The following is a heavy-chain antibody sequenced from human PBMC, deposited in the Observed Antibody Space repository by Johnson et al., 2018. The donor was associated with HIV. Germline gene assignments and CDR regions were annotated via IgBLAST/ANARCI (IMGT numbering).Heavy chain of an antibody. Sequence: QVQLVESGGGVVQPGRSLRLSCAASGFTFSDYGMHWVRQAPGKGLEWVAVISYDGSNKYYADSVKGRFTISRDNSKNTLDLQMNSLRAEDTAVYYCAKGASKWGVRSPAFDIWGQGTMVTVSS. V-gene: IGHV3-30*18. J-gene: IGHJ3*02. CDR2: ISYDGSNK. CDR1: GFTFSDYG. D-gene: IGHD7-27*01. CDR3: AKGASKWGVRSPAFDI.